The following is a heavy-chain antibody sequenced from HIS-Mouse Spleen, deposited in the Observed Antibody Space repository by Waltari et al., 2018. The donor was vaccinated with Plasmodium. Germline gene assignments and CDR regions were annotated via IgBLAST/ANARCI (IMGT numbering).Heavy chain of an antibody. CDR1: GGSFSGYY. D-gene: IGHD3-10*01. CDR3: ASSGSGSYYY. J-gene: IGHJ4*02. CDR2: INHSGRT. V-gene: IGHV4-34*01. Sequence: QVQLQQWGAGLLKPSETLSLTCAVYGGSFSGYYWSWIRQPPGKGLEWIGEINHSGRTKYNPSLKSRVTISVDTSKNQFSLKLSSVTAADTAVYYCASSGSGSYYYWGQGTLVTVSS.